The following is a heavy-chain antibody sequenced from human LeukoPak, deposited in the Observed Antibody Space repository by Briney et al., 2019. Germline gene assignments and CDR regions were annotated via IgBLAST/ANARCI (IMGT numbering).Heavy chain of an antibody. Sequence: ASVKVSCKASGYTFTMYYIHWVRQAPGQGLEWMGVINPTDGATTYAQRFQGRVTMTRDMSTTTVYMDLRSLRSEDTAVYFCARGQRGGLSANVGGLFASYYTYYYMDVWGRGTTVTVSS. J-gene: IGHJ6*03. D-gene: IGHD3-10*01. CDR1: GYTFTMYY. CDR2: INPTDGAT. V-gene: IGHV1-46*01. CDR3: ARGQRGGLSANVGGLFASYYTYYYMDV.